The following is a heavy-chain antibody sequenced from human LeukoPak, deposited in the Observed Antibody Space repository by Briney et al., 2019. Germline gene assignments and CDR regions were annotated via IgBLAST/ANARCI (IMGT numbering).Heavy chain of an antibody. CDR2: INHSGST. Sequence: SETLSLTCAVSGGSFSGYYWSWIRQPPGKGLEWIGEINHSGSTNYNPSFTSRVTISVDTSKNQFSLKLSSVTAADTAVYYCARDLGDYGDPVAGYWGQGTLVTVSS. CDR1: GGSFSGYY. V-gene: IGHV4-34*01. D-gene: IGHD4-17*01. J-gene: IGHJ4*02. CDR3: ARDLGDYGDPVAGY.